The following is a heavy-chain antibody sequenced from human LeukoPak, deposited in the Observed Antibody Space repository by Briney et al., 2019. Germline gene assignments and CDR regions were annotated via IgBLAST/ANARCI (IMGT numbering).Heavy chain of an antibody. D-gene: IGHD3-16*02. CDR1: GGSISSGGYY. CDR2: IYYSGST. Sequence: PSETLSLTCTVSGGSISSGGYYWNWIRQHPGKGLEWIGYIYYSGSTYYNPSLKSRVTISVDTSKNQFSLKLGSVTAADTAVYYCARGNRREYDYVWGSYRPYFDYWGQGALVTVSS. V-gene: IGHV4-31*03. CDR3: ARGNRREYDYVWGSYRPYFDY. J-gene: IGHJ4*02.